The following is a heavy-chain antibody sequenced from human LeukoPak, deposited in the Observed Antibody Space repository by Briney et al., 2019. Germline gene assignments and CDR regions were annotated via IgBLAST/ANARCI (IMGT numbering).Heavy chain of an antibody. CDR2: IKSRANNYAT. D-gene: IGHD4-17*01. V-gene: IGHV3-73*01. Sequence: GGSLKLSCAASGFTFSGSAMHWVRQASGKGLEWVGRIKSRANNYATAYAASVKGRFTISRDDSENTAFLQMNSLKTEDTAVYYCTRRGDGDYGDYWGQGTLVTVSS. J-gene: IGHJ4*02. CDR3: TRRGDGDYGDY. CDR1: GFTFSGSA.